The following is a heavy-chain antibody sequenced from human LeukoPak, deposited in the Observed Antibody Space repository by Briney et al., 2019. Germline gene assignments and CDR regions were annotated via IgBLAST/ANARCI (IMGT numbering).Heavy chain of an antibody. CDR3: AMPYDSSGYHFDY. Sequence: ASVKVSCKASGYTFTGYYMHWVRQAPGQGLEWMGWINPNSGGTNYAQKFQGRVTMTRDTSISTAYMELSRLRSDDTAVYYCAMPYDSSGYHFDYWGQGTLVTVSS. CDR1: GYTFTGYY. V-gene: IGHV1-2*02. J-gene: IGHJ4*02. CDR2: INPNSGGT. D-gene: IGHD3-22*01.